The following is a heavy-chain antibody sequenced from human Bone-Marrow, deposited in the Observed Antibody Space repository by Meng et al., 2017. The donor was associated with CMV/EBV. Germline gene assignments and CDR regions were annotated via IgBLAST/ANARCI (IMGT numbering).Heavy chain of an antibody. D-gene: IGHD6-13*01. Sequence: CAASGVTFSSYWMDWVPGAAGKGLVWVSCINGDGSSTGYAKSVKGRFTNSRDNAKNTLYLQKNSLRAEDTAVYYCAREAAGTDYFDYWGQGTLVTVSS. J-gene: IGHJ4*02. CDR1: GVTFSSYW. CDR3: AREAAGTDYFDY. CDR2: INGDGSST. V-gene: IGHV3-74*01.